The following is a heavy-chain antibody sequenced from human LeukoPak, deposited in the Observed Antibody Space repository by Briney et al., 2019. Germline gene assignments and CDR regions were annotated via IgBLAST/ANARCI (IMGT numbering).Heavy chain of an antibody. Sequence: GRSLRLSCAASGFTVSSNYMSWVRQAPGKGLEWVSVIYSGGSTYYADSVKGRFTISRDNSKNTLYLQMNSLRAEDTAVYYCARERYSSGWYILDYWGQGTLVTVSS. D-gene: IGHD6-19*01. J-gene: IGHJ4*02. CDR2: IYSGGST. CDR1: GFTVSSNY. V-gene: IGHV3-66*01. CDR3: ARERYSSGWYILDY.